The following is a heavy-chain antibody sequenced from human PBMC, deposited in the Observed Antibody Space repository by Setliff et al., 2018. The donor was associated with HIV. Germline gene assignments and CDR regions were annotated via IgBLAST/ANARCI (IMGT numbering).Heavy chain of an antibody. V-gene: IGHV1-18*01. D-gene: IGHD3-10*01. CDR1: GYTFTSSG. CDR2: IGTYNGDT. Sequence: ASVKVSCKASGYTFTSSGITWVRQAPGQGLEWMGWIGTYNGDTNYAQKFQGRVTMTTDTSTSTAYMELRSPISDDTAVYYCAREGLWFGDRGYYMDVWGTGTAVTVSS. CDR3: AREGLWFGDRGYYMDV. J-gene: IGHJ6*03.